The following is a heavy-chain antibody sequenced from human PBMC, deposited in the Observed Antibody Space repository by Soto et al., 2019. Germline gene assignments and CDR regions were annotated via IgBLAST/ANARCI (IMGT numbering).Heavy chain of an antibody. CDR2: ISYDGSNK. V-gene: IGHV3-30-3*01. Sequence: GGSLRLSCAASGFTFSSYAMHWVRQAPGKGLEWVAVISYDGSNKYYADSVKGRFTISRDNSKNTLYLQMNSLRAEDTAVYYCARVDQVAVATYDYYYGMDVWGQGTTVTVSS. CDR1: GFTFSSYA. D-gene: IGHD6-19*01. CDR3: ARVDQVAVATYDYYYGMDV. J-gene: IGHJ6*02.